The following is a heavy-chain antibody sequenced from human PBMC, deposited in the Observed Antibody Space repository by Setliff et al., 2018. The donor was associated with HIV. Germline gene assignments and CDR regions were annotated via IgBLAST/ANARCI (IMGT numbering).Heavy chain of an antibody. CDR3: ARTLSTMVKTDGYYDYYYMDV. J-gene: IGHJ6*03. D-gene: IGHD3-10*01. CDR1: GGSFSGYF. Sequence: SETLSLTCAVYGGSFSGYFWSWVRQSPGKGLEWIGEINHNRKTNYNPSLKSRVTISIDRSKNQFSLKLNSVTAADTAVYYCARTLSTMVKTDGYYDYYYMDVWGKGTTVTVSS. CDR2: INHNRKT. V-gene: IGHV4-34*01.